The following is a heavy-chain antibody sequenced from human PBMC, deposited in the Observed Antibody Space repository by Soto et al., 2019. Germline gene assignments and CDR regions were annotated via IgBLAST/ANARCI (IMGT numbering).Heavy chain of an antibody. CDR2: ISGSGGST. V-gene: IGHV3-23*01. Sequence: HPGGSLRLSCAASGFTFSSYAMNWVRQAPEKGLEWVSGISGSGGSTSYADSVKGRSSISRDNSKNTLYLQMNSLRAEDTAVYYCAKESGYSSSWFEFDYWGQGTLVT. D-gene: IGHD6-13*01. J-gene: IGHJ4*02. CDR3: AKESGYSSSWFEFDY. CDR1: GFTFSSYA.